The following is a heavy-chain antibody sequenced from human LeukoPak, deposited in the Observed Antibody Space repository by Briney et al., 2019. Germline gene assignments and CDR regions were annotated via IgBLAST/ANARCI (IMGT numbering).Heavy chain of an antibody. CDR3: ATIHFYAMGV. CDR1: GLRFSGQY. J-gene: IGHJ6*01. D-gene: IGHD5-24*01. Sequence: GGSRRLSGAASGLRFSGQYMIWIRKAPGKGLEWVAFISGSGTDTFYADSVKGRFFISKDNTRDSLSLQMTSLSAEDTAMYYCATIHFYAMGVWGQGTTVTVSS. CDR2: ISGSGTDT. V-gene: IGHV3-11*01.